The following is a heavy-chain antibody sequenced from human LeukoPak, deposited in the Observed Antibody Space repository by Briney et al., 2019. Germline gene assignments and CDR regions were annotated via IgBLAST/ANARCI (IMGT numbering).Heavy chain of an antibody. J-gene: IGHJ5*02. Sequence: GASVKVSCKASGYTFTGYYMHWVRQAPGQGLEWVGWINPNSGGTNYAQKFQGWVTMTRDTSISTAYMELSRLRSDDTAVYYCARVYGYCSSTSCYNWFDPWGQGTLVTVSS. CDR3: ARVYGYCSSTSCYNWFDP. CDR2: INPNSGGT. V-gene: IGHV1-2*04. D-gene: IGHD2-2*01. CDR1: GYTFTGYY.